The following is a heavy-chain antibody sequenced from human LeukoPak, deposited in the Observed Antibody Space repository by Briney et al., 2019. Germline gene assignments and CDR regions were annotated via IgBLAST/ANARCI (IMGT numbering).Heavy chain of an antibody. J-gene: IGHJ6*03. CDR3: VREHYNYYMDV. CDR1: GFTFSTSW. Sequence: GGSLRLSCAASGFTFSTSWMTWVRQAPGKGLEFVANIKHDGSEKYYVDSVQGRFTISRDNGKNSLYLQMNSLRAEDTALYYCVREHYNYYMDVWSKGTTVTVSS. CDR2: IKHDGSEK. V-gene: IGHV3-7*03.